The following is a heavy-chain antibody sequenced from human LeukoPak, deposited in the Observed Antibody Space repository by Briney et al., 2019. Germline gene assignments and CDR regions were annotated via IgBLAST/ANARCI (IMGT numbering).Heavy chain of an antibody. D-gene: IGHD3-22*01. J-gene: IGHJ4*02. CDR1: GYTFTSYG. Sequence: ASVKVSCKASGYTFTSYGISWVRQAPGQGLEWMGWISAYNGNTNYAQKLQGRVTMTTDTSTSTAYMELRSLRSDDTAVYYCAREGSYYDSSGYYPIDYWGQGTLVTDSS. CDR2: ISAYNGNT. V-gene: IGHV1-18*01. CDR3: AREGSYYDSSGYYPIDY.